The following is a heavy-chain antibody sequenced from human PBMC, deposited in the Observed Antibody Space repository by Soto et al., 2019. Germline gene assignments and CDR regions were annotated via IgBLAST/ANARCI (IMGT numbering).Heavy chain of an antibody. CDR1: GGSFSGYY. V-gene: IGHV4-34*01. CDR3: ARGRFGETLDY. J-gene: IGHJ4*02. Sequence: SETLSLTCAVYGGSFSGYYWSWIRQPPGKGLEWIGEINHSGSTNYNPSLKSRVTISVDTSKNQFSLKLSSVTAADTAVYYCARGRFGETLDYWGQGTLVTVSS. D-gene: IGHD3-10*01. CDR2: INHSGST.